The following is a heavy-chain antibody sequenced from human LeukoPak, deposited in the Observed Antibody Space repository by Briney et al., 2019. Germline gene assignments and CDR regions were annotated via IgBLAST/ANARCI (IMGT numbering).Heavy chain of an antibody. CDR3: ARDRAVAGPIYYYYHGMDV. D-gene: IGHD6-19*01. V-gene: IGHV4-59*01. CDR2: IYYSGST. CDR1: GGSISNYY. J-gene: IGHJ6*02. Sequence: SETLSLTCTVSGGSISNYYWSWIRQPPGKGLEWIGYIYYSGSTNYNPSLKSRVTISVDTSKNQFSLKLSSVTAADTAVYYCARDRAVAGPIYYYYHGMDVWGQGTTVTVSS.